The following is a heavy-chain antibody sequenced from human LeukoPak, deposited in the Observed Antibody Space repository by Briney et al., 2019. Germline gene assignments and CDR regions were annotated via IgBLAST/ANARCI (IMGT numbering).Heavy chain of an antibody. CDR1: GGFISGSNYY. J-gene: IGHJ4*02. CDR2: IYYSGST. V-gene: IGHV4-39*07. Sequence: SETLSLTCTFSGGFISGSNYYWAWIRQTPGKGLEWIASIYYSGSTYYNPSLKSRVTISVDTSKNQFSLKLSSVTAAGTAVYYCAREPHNRTILPKIKQKTYFDYWGQGTLVTVSS. CDR3: AREPHNRTILPKIKQKTYFDY. D-gene: IGHD1-7*01.